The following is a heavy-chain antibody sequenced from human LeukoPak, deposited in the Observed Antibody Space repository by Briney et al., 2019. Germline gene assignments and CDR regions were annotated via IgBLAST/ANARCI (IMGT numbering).Heavy chain of an antibody. CDR2: INPSGGST. CDR3: ARRNWNVLGYYYMDV. V-gene: IGHV1-46*01. J-gene: IGHJ6*03. CDR1: GYTFTSYY. D-gene: IGHD1-1*01. Sequence: ASVKVSCKASGYTFTSYYMHWVRQAPGQGLEWMGIINPSGGSTSYAQKFQGRVTMTRDTSTSTVYMELSSLRSEDTAVYYCARRNWNVLGYYYMDVWGKGTTVTISS.